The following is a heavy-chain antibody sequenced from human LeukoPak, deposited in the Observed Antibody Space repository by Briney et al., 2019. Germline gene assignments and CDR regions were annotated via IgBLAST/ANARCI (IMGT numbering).Heavy chain of an antibody. CDR2: ISSSGSTI. CDR1: GFTFSSYE. CDR3: ARDGITIFGVVKDWFDP. J-gene: IGHJ5*02. Sequence: GGSLRLSCAASGFTFSSYEMNWVRQAPGKGLEWVSYISSSGSTIYYADSVKGRFTISRDNAKNSLYLQMNSLRAEDTAVYYCARDGITIFGVVKDWFDPWGQGTLVTVSS. D-gene: IGHD3-3*01. V-gene: IGHV3-48*03.